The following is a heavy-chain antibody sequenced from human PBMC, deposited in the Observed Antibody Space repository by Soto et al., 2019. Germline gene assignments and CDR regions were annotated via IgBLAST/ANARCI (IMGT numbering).Heavy chain of an antibody. CDR3: AKLLPSSSTGH. D-gene: IGHD4-17*01. CDR2: IGASGVTT. Sequence: GGSLRLSCATSGFTFSSYALIWVRQAPGRGREWVSAIGASGVTTYYAGSVKGRFTISRDSSKNTLYLQMNSLRAEDTAVYYCAKLLPSSSTGHWGQGTLVTVSS. V-gene: IGHV3-23*01. J-gene: IGHJ4*02. CDR1: GFTFSSYA.